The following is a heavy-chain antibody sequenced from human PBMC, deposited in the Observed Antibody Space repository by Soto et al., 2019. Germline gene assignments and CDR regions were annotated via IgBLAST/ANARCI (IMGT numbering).Heavy chain of an antibody. CDR2: IMPIFRRA. D-gene: IGHD1-26*01. Sequence: SVKVSCKASGGTFKSSAISWVRQVPGQGLEWMGGIMPIFRRADYARKFQGRVTITADKSTSTVYMELSSLGSEDTAIYYCARAEVGSTTRIDYWGQGTLVTVSS. CDR3: ARAEVGSTTRIDY. CDR1: GGTFKSSA. J-gene: IGHJ4*02. V-gene: IGHV1-69*06.